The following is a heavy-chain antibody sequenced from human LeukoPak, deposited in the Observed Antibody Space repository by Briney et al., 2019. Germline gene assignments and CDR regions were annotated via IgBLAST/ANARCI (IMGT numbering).Heavy chain of an antibody. CDR2: IYHSGST. D-gene: IGHD4-23*01. CDR3: ARGRYGGYFDC. V-gene: IGHV4-38-2*02. J-gene: IGHJ4*02. CDR1: GGSIRSYY. Sequence: SETLSLTCTVSGGSIRSYYWSWIRQPPGKGLEWIGSIYHSGSTYYNPSLKSRVTISVDTSKNQFSLKLSSVTAADTAVYYCARGRYGGYFDCWGQGTLVTVSS.